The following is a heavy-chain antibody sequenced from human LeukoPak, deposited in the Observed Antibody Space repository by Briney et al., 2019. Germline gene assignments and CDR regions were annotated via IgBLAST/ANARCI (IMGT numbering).Heavy chain of an antibody. D-gene: IGHD5-24*01. J-gene: IGHJ4*02. CDR3: ARGRDGYNQYYFDY. CDR1: GGSISSGDYY. Sequence: SETLSLTCTVSGGSISSGDYYWRWLRQPPGKGLEWIVYIYYSGSTYYNPSLKSRVTISVDTSKNQFSLKLSSVTAADTAVYYCARGRDGYNQYYFDYWGQGTLVTVSS. CDR2: IYYSGST. V-gene: IGHV4-30-4*01.